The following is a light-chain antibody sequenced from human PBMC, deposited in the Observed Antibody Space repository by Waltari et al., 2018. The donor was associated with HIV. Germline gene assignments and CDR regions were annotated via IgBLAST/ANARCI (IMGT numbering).Light chain of an antibody. J-gene: IGLJ3*02. V-gene: IGLV3-25*03. CDR3: QSPDSSGTWV. CDR2: KDS. CDR1: ALPKQY. Sequence: SHELTQPPSVSVSPGQTARITCSGDALPKQYAYWYQQKPGQAPGLVIYKDSERPSGIPERFSGSSSGTIVTLTISGVQAEDEADYYCQSPDSSGTWVFGGGTKLTVL.